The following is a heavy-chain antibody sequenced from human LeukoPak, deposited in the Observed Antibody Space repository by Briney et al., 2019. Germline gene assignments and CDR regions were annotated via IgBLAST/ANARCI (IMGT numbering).Heavy chain of an antibody. V-gene: IGHV4-59*02. D-gene: IGHD7-27*01. CDR3: ASRKLGNDY. CDR2: IYHTGST. CDR1: GGSVSDYY. Sequence: SETLSLTCTISGGSVSDYYWSWIRQSPGKGLEWIGYIYHTGSTSYSPSLKSRVTISADTSQNQFSLKLSSVSAADTAVYYCASRKLGNDYWGQGTLVTVSS. J-gene: IGHJ4*02.